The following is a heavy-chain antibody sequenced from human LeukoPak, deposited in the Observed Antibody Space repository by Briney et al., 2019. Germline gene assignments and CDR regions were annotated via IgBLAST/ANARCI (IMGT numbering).Heavy chain of an antibody. CDR3: ARVGCSYGLGYYMDV. Sequence: GASVKVSCKASGYTFTSYDINWVRQATGQGLEWMGWMNPNSGNTGYAQKFQGRVTITRNTSISTAYMELSSLRSEDTAVYYCARVGCSYGLGYYMDVWGKGTTVTVSS. CDR2: MNPNSGNT. D-gene: IGHD5-18*01. V-gene: IGHV1-8*03. J-gene: IGHJ6*03. CDR1: GYTFTSYD.